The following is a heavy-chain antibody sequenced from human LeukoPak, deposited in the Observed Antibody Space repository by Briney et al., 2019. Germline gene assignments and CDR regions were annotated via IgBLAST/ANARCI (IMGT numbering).Heavy chain of an antibody. CDR2: ISTYEGNT. V-gene: IGHV1-18*01. CDR1: GYMFTSYG. CDR3: AKDSIIRGIQLWTDY. D-gene: IGHD5-18*01. J-gene: IGHJ4*02. Sequence: GASVKVSCKASGYMFTSYGISWVRQAPGQGLEWMGWISTYEGNTNYEQKLQGRVIMTTDTSTSTAYMELRSLRSDDTAVYYCAKDSIIRGIQLWTDYWGQGTLVTVSS.